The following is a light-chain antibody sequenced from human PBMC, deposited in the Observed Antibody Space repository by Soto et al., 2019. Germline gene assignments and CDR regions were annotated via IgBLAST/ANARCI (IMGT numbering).Light chain of an antibody. CDR3: SSYANSISVL. Sequence: ALTQPPYASGSPGQSVTISCTGTSSDVGYYNYVSWYQQHPGKAPKLIIYEVTKRPSGVPDRFSGSKSDNTASLTVSGLQAEDEADYYCSSYANSISVLFGGGTKVTVL. CDR1: SSDVGYYNY. J-gene: IGLJ3*02. CDR2: EVT. V-gene: IGLV2-8*01.